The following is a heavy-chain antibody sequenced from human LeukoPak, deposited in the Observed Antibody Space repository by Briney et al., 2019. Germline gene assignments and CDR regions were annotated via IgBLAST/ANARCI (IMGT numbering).Heavy chain of an antibody. V-gene: IGHV1-69*13. CDR1: GGTFSSYA. CDR2: IIPIFGTA. J-gene: IGHJ4*02. Sequence: SVKVSCKASGGTFSSYAISWVRQAPGQGLEWMGGIIPIFGTANYAQKFQGRVTITADESTSTAYMELSSLRSEDTAVYYCARYYYGSGSYYNPPAYYFDYWGQGTLVTVSS. D-gene: IGHD3-10*01. CDR3: ARYYYGSGSYYNPPAYYFDY.